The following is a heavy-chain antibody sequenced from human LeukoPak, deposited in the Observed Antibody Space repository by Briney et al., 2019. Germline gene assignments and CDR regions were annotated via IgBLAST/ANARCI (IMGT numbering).Heavy chain of an antibody. CDR1: GYTFTSYA. D-gene: IGHD6-13*01. Sequence: GASVKVSCKASGYTFTSYAMNWVRQAPGQGLEWMGWINTNTGNPTYAQGFTGRFVFSLDTSVSTAYLQISSLKAEDTAVYYCARDMQLAPGIYYHGMDVWGQGTTVTVSS. CDR3: ARDMQLAPGIYYHGMDV. J-gene: IGHJ6*02. CDR2: INTNTGNP. V-gene: IGHV7-4-1*02.